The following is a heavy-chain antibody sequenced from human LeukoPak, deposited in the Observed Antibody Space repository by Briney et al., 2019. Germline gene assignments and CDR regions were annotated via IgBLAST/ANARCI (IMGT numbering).Heavy chain of an antibody. CDR2: MYYSGST. D-gene: IGHD3-22*01. CDR1: GGSISSGDYY. V-gene: IGHV4-30-4*01. Sequence: SETPSLTCTVSGGSISSGDYYWSWIRQPPGKGLAWIAYMYYSGSTYYNPSLKSRVTMSADTSKNQLSLKLSSVTAADTAVYYCARPYYYDSRIDPWGQGILVTVSS. CDR3: ARPYYYDSRIDP. J-gene: IGHJ5*02.